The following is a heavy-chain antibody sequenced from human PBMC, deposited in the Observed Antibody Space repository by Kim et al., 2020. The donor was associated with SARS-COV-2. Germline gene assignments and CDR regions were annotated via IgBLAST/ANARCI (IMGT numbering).Heavy chain of an antibody. J-gene: IGHJ6*02. Sequence: SQTLSLTCAISGDSVSSNRAAWNWVRQSPSRGIEWLGRTYYRAKWYNDYAVSVKSRITINPDTSKNQFFLQLNSVTPDDTAVYYCARGFGMDVWGQGTTVTVSS. V-gene: IGHV6-1*01. CDR3: ARGFGMDV. CDR2: TYYRAKWYN. CDR1: GDSVSSNRAA.